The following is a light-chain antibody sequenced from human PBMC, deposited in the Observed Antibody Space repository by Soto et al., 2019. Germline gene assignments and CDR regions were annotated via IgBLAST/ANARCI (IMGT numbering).Light chain of an antibody. Sequence: EMVLTQSPGTLSLSPGERATLSCRASQSVSSSYLAWYQQKPGQAPRLLIYDASNRDTGIPVRFSGSGSGTDFTLTISRLEPEDFELYYCQQRNNWPITFGQGTRLEI. J-gene: IGKJ5*01. CDR3: QQRNNWPIT. CDR2: DAS. V-gene: IGKV3D-20*02. CDR1: QSVSSSY.